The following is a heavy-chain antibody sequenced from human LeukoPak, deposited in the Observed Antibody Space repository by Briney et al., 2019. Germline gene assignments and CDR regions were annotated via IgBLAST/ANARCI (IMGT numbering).Heavy chain of an antibody. V-gene: IGHV1-69*06. J-gene: IGHJ4*02. CDR2: IITIFGKA. D-gene: IGHD3-22*01. CDR1: GCTFSSYA. Sequence: WASVKVSCKASGCTFSSYAMSWVRQAPGQGLEWGGGIITIFGKANYAQKFQGRVTITADKSTSTAYMELSSLRSEDTPVYYCARDQGLLLPDYWGQGTLVTVSS. CDR3: ARDQGLLLPDY.